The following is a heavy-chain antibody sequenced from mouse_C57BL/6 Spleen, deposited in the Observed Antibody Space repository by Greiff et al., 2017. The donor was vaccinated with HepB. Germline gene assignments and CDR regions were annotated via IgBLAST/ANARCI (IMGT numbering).Heavy chain of an antibody. CDR2: IYPGDGDT. CDR3: ARKGISRRDFDY. V-gene: IGHV1-82*01. Sequence: QVQLQQSGPELVKPGASVKISCKASGYAFSSSWMNWVKQRPGKGLEWIGRIYPGDGDTNYNGKFKGKATLTADKSSSTAYMQLRSLPSEASAVYCGARKGISRRDFDYWGQGTTLTVSS. CDR1: GYAFSSSW. J-gene: IGHJ2*01.